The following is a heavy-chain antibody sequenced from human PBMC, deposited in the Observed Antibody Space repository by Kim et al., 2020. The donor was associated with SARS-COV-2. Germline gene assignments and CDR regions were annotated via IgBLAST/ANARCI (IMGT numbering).Heavy chain of an antibody. CDR3: ARGTGIAAPGNRYYYGMDV. CDR1: GYTFTSYA. CDR2: INAGNGNT. Sequence: ASVKVSCKASGYTFTSYAMHWVRQAPGQRLEWMGWINAGNGNTKYSQKFQGRVTITRDTSASTAYMELSSLRSEDTAVYYCARGTGIAAPGNRYYYGMDVWGQGTTVTVSS. D-gene: IGHD6-13*01. V-gene: IGHV1-3*01. J-gene: IGHJ6*02.